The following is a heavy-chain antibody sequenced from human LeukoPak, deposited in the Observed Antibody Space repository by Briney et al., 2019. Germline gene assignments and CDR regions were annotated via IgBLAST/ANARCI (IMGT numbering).Heavy chain of an antibody. Sequence: SQTLSLTCAVSGGSISSGGYSWSWIRQPPGKGLEWIGYTYHSGNTYYNPSLKSRVAISVDRSKNQFSLKLSSVTAADTAVYYCARARGCSSTSCYTKNRGYYYYGMDVWGQGTTVTVSS. CDR3: ARARGCSSTSCYTKNRGYYYYGMDV. CDR2: TYHSGNT. J-gene: IGHJ6*02. V-gene: IGHV4-30-2*01. D-gene: IGHD2-2*02. CDR1: GGSISSGGYS.